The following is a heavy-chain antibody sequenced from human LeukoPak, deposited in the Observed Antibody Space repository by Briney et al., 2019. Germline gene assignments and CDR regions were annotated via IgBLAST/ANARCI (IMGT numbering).Heavy chain of an antibody. J-gene: IGHJ4*02. CDR3: ARQYYHPTGISYVGAYDL. D-gene: IGHD3-3*02. Sequence: SETLSLTCTVSGVSINNYYWSWIRQSPERGLEWIGYVYYSGSANYNPSLKSRVTIFVDTSKNRFSLKLSSVTAADTAMYYCARQYYHPTGISYVGAYDLWGRGTLVTVSS. V-gene: IGHV4-59*01. CDR1: GVSINNYY. CDR2: VYYSGSA.